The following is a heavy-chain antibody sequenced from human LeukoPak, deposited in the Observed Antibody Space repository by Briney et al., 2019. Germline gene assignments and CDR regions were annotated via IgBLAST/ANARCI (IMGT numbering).Heavy chain of an antibody. CDR2: ISSSGSTI. V-gene: IGHV3-11*01. CDR3: ARDGVVVVPAAPTFYYYYYGMDV. D-gene: IGHD2-2*01. CDR1: GFTFSDYY. J-gene: IGHJ6*02. Sequence: GGSLRLSCAASGFTFSDYYMSWIRQAPGKGLEWVSYISSSGSTIYYADSVKGRFTISRDNAKNSLYLQMNSLRAEDTAVYYCARDGVVVVPAAPTFYYYYYGMDVWGQGTTVAVSS.